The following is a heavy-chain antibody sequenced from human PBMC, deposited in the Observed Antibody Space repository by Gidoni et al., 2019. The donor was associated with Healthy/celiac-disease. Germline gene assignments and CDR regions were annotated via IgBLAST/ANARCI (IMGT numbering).Heavy chain of an antibody. D-gene: IGHD4-17*01. CDR2: ISSSSSYT. V-gene: IGHV3-11*05. CDR3: ARERYGDYALDY. CDR1: GFTFSDYY. Sequence: QVQLVESGGGLVKPGGSLRLSCAASGFTFSDYYMSWIRQAPGKGLEWVSYISSSSSYTNYADSVKGRFTISRDNAKNSLYLQMNSLRAEDTAVYYCARERYGDYALDYWGQGTLVTVSS. J-gene: IGHJ4*02.